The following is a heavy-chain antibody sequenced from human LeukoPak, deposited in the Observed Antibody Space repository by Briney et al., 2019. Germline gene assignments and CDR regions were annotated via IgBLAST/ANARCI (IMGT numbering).Heavy chain of an antibody. V-gene: IGHV3-7*01. CDR3: ARYYDSAGYYVGRFDY. D-gene: IGHD3-22*01. CDR1: GFTFSVYW. J-gene: IGHJ4*02. CDR2: IKQDGSEE. Sequence: PGGSLRLSCAVSGFTFSVYWMSWVRQAPGKGLEWVANIKQDGSEEYYVDSVKGRFTISRDNAKNSLYLQMNSLRAEDTAVYYCARYYDSAGYYVGRFDYWGQGTLVTVSS.